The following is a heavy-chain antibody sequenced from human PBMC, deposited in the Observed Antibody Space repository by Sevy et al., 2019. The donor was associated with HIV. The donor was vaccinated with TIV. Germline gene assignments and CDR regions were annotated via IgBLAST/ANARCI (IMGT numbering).Heavy chain of an antibody. CDR1: GYTFISYG. Sequence: ASVKVSCKASGYTFISYGITWVRQAPGQGLEWMGWISAYNGNTKYAQRLQGRVTMTTDTSTSTAYMELRSLRSDDTAVYYCARLPYIVLVPDAPDYWGQGTLVTVSS. CDR2: ISAYNGNT. J-gene: IGHJ4*02. D-gene: IGHD2-2*01. V-gene: IGHV1-18*01. CDR3: ARLPYIVLVPDAPDY.